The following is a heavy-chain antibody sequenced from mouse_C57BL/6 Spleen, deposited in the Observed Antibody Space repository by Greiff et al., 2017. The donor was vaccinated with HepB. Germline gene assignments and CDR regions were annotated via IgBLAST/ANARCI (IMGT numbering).Heavy chain of an antibody. CDR1: GFTFSSYA. CDR2: ISDGGSYT. V-gene: IGHV5-4*03. D-gene: IGHD1-1*01. Sequence: EVKLVESGGGLVKPGGSLKLSCAASGFTFSSYAMSWVRQTPEKRLEWVATISDGGSYTYYPDNVKGRFTISRDNAKNNLYLQMSHLKSEDTAMYYCARFYYGSSPYFDVWGTGTTVTVSS. J-gene: IGHJ1*03. CDR3: ARFYYGSSPYFDV.